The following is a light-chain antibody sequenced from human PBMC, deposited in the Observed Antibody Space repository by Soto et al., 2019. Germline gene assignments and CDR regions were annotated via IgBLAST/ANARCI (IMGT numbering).Light chain of an antibody. Sequence: IVMTQSPVTLSVSPCERATLSCSSIQDIVTNLAWYQQKPGQAPRLLIYGASTRASDIPARFSGSGSGTEFTLTISSLQSADFAVYYCQQYNNWPPRLTFGGGTKVDIK. CDR2: GAS. CDR3: QQYNNWPPRLT. V-gene: IGKV3-15*01. J-gene: IGKJ4*01. CDR1: QDIVTN.